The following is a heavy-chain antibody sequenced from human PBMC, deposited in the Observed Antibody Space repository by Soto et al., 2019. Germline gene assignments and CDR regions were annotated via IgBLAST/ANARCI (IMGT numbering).Heavy chain of an antibody. Sequence: SETLSLTCTVPGGSISSGGYYWSWIRQHPGKGLEWIGYIYYSGSTYYNPSLKSRVTISVDTSKNQFSLKLSSVTAADTAVYYCARDRGYDILTGYRRGYFDYWGQGTLVTVSS. CDR1: GGSISSGGYY. V-gene: IGHV4-31*03. CDR3: ARDRGYDILTGYRRGYFDY. CDR2: IYYSGST. J-gene: IGHJ4*02. D-gene: IGHD3-9*01.